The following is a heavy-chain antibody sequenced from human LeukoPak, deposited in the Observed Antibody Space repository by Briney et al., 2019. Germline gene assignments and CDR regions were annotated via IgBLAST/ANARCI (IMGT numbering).Heavy chain of an antibody. V-gene: IGHV4-4*09. Sequence: SETLSLTFTVCGGYISRYYWSWIRQPPGKGLDGVGYIYTSGSTNYNPSLKSRVTISVDTSKNQFSLKLSSVTAADTAVYYWARHIVGATNFWFDPWGQGTLVTVSS. D-gene: IGHD1-26*01. CDR1: GGYISRYY. CDR2: IYTSGST. J-gene: IGHJ5*02. CDR3: ARHIVGATNFWFDP.